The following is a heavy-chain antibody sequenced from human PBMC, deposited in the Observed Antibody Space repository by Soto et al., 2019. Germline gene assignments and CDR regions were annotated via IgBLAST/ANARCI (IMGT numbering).Heavy chain of an antibody. V-gene: IGHV4-39*01. CDR1: GDSISSDQYC. CDR3: ARQNYVNKWFDY. D-gene: IGHD3-16*01. J-gene: IGHJ5*01. Sequence: QLRLQESGPGQVKASETLSLTCSISGDSISSDQYCWGWVRQPPGKGLEWIGTIYYSRSTYYNPSPKGPATVPFDPSDSQFSLRLTSVTATEASVYYCARQNYVNKWFDYWGQGTMVSVSS. CDR2: IYYSRST.